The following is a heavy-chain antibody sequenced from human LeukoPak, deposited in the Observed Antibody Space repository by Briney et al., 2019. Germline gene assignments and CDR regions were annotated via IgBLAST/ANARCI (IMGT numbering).Heavy chain of an antibody. J-gene: IGHJ6*03. CDR2: IYYSGTT. CDR1: GGSISSSSYY. Sequence: SETLSLTCTVSGGSISSSSYYWGWIRQPPGKGLEWIGSIYYSGTTYYNPSLKSRVTISLDTSKNQFSLKLSSVTAADTAVYYCARDKGGLGRGYYYMDVWGKGTTVTVSS. CDR3: ARDKGGLGRGYYYMDV. D-gene: IGHD3/OR15-3a*01. V-gene: IGHV4-39*07.